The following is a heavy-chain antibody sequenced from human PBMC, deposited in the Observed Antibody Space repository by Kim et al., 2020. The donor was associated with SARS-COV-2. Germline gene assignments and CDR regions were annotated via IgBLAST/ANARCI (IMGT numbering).Heavy chain of an antibody. V-gene: IGHV4-59*13. CDR1: GGSISGFY. CDR3: ARASSGYFWFDP. Sequence: SETLSLTCTVSGGSISGFYWSWIRQPPGKGLEWIGYISYSGSTNYNPSLKSRVTISVDTSKNQFSLKLRSVTAADTAVYYCARASSGYFWFDPWGQGTLVTVSS. D-gene: IGHD3-22*01. CDR2: ISYSGST. J-gene: IGHJ5*02.